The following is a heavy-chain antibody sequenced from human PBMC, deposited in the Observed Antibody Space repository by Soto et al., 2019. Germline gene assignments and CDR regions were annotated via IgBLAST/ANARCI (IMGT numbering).Heavy chain of an antibody. Sequence: GGSLRLSCAASGFTFSSYGMHWVRQAPGKGLEWVAVISYDGSNKYYADSVKGRFTISRDISKNTLYLQMNSLRAEDTAVYYCAKEAGSTYYYDSSGYGMDVWGQGTTVTVSS. V-gene: IGHV3-30*18. CDR2: ISYDGSNK. CDR3: AKEAGSTYYYDSSGYGMDV. D-gene: IGHD3-22*01. J-gene: IGHJ6*02. CDR1: GFTFSSYG.